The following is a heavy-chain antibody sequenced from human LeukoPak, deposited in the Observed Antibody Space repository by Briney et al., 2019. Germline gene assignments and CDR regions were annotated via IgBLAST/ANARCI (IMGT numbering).Heavy chain of an antibody. CDR1: GFTFSSYW. CDR2: IKQDGSEK. CDR3: ARDTPNYDFWSGYYPHFDH. Sequence: GGSLRLSCAASGFTFSSYWVSWVRQAPGKGLECVANIKQDGSEKYYVDSVKGRFTISRDNAKNSLYLQMNSLRAEDTAVYYCARDTPNYDFWSGYYPHFDHWGQGTLVTVSS. V-gene: IGHV3-7*01. D-gene: IGHD3-3*01. J-gene: IGHJ4*02.